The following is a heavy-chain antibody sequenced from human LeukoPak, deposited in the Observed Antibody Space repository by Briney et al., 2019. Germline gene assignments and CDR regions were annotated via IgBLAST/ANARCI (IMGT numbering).Heavy chain of an antibody. CDR3: AGVSFSSGWYRDY. J-gene: IGHJ4*02. V-gene: IGHV3-23*01. CDR2: ITGGGGST. CDR1: GFIFRSYA. D-gene: IGHD6-19*01. Sequence: GGSLRLSCAASGFIFRSYAMNWVRQAPGQGLEWVSAITGGGGSTYYADSVKGRFSVSRDNSKNTLYLQMNSLRAEDTAVYYCAGVSFSSGWYRDYWGQGTLVTVSS.